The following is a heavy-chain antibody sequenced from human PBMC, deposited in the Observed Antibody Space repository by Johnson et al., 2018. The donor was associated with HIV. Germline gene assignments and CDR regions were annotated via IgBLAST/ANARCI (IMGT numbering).Heavy chain of an antibody. D-gene: IGHD6-19*01. CDR3: ARSGAGAAFDI. Sequence: EVQLVESGGGVVQPGRSLRLSCAASGFTFDDHDMSWVRQAPGKGLEWVSGINWNGDNTGYADSLKGRFTISRDNAKNSLYLQMNSLRAEDTALYYCARSGAGAAFDIWGQGTMVTVSS. V-gene: IGHV3-20*04. J-gene: IGHJ3*02. CDR1: GFTFDDHD. CDR2: INWNGDNT.